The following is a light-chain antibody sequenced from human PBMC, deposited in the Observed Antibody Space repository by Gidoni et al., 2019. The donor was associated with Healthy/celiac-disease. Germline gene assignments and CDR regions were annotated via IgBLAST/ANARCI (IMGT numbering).Light chain of an antibody. V-gene: IGLV4-69*01. CDR2: LNSDGSH. CDR1: SGHSSYA. J-gene: IGLJ3*02. CDR3: QTWGTGIQV. Sequence: QLVLTQSPSASADLGASVTLTCTPSSGHSSYAIAWHQQQPEKGPRYLMKLNSDGSHSKGDGIPDLFSGSSSGAERYLTISSLQSEDEADYYCQTWGTGIQVFGGGTKLTVL.